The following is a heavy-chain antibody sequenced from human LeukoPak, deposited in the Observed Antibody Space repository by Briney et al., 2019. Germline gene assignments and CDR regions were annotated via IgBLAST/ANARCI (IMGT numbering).Heavy chain of an antibody. V-gene: IGHV3-30-3*01. CDR3: SRDSLSSCGGDCYSGLDV. D-gene: IGHD2-21*02. CDR2: ISYDGSNK. CDR1: GFTFSSYA. Sequence: GGSLRLSCAASGFTFSSYAMHWVRQAPGKGLEWVAVISYDGSNKYHADSVKGRFTISRDNSKNTLYLQMNSLRAEDTAVYYCSRDSLSSCGGDCYSGLDVWGQGTTVTVSS. J-gene: IGHJ6*02.